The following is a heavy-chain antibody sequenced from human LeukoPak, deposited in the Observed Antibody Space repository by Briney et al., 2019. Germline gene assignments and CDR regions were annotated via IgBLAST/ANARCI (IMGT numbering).Heavy chain of an antibody. CDR3: ARGLLWFGESGKVDY. V-gene: IGHV3-7*01. CDR2: IKQDGSEK. D-gene: IGHD3-10*01. CDR1: GFAFSSYW. Sequence: PGGSLRLSCAASGFAFSSYWISWVRQAPGKGLEWVANIKQDGSEKYYVDSVKGRFTISRDNAKNSLYLQMNSLRAEDTAVYYCARGLLWFGESGKVDYWGQGTLVTVSS. J-gene: IGHJ4*02.